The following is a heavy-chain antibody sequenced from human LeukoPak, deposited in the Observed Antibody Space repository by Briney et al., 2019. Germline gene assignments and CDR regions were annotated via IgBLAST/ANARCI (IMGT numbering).Heavy chain of an antibody. D-gene: IGHD3-9*01. Sequence: PGGSLRLSCAASGFTFSSYWMSWVRQAPGKGLEWVANIKQDGSEKYYVDSVKGRFTISRDNAKNSLYLQMNSLRAEDTAVYYCARDRRAALSARLVPSSMDVWGQGTTVTVSS. CDR2: IKQDGSEK. CDR3: ARDRRAALSARLVPSSMDV. V-gene: IGHV3-7*01. CDR1: GFTFSSYW. J-gene: IGHJ6*02.